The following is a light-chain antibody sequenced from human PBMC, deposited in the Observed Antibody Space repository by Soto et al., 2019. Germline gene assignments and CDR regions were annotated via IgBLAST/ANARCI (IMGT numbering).Light chain of an antibody. J-gene: IGKJ1*01. Sequence: DIQMTQSPSSVSASVGDRVTITCRASQGVATWLGWYQQKPGEAPKLLIYAASSLQSGVQSRFSGSGSGTDFTLTITSLQPEDFATYYCQQANNFPWTFGQGTKVDIK. V-gene: IGKV1-12*01. CDR2: AAS. CDR1: QGVATW. CDR3: QQANNFPWT.